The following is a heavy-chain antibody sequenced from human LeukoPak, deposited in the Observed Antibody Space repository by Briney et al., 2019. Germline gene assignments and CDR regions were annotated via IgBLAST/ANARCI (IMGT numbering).Heavy chain of an antibody. CDR1: GYTFTSYD. D-gene: IGHD3-22*01. J-gene: IGHJ4*02. CDR2: MNPNSGNT. V-gene: IGHV1-8*01. Sequence: ASVKVSCKASGYTFTSYDINWVRQATGQGLEWMGWMNPNSGNTGYAQKFQGRVTMTRNTSISTAYMGLSSLRSEDTAVYYCAGVADYYDSSGYYSGLFDWGQGTLVTVSS. CDR3: AGVADYYDSSGYYSGLFD.